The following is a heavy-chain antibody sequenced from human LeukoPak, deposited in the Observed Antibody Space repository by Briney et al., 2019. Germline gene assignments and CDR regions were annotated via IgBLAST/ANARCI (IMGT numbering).Heavy chain of an antibody. D-gene: IGHD6-13*01. J-gene: IGHJ4*02. CDR2: IWYDGSNK. Sequence: GRSLRLSCAASGFTFSSYGMHWVRQAPGKGLEWVAVIWYDGSNKYYADSVKGRFTISRDNSKNTLYLQMNSLRAEDTAVYYCASGAAAGTDVVYYFDYWGQGTLVTVSS. V-gene: IGHV3-33*01. CDR1: GFTFSSYG. CDR3: ASGAAAGTDVVYYFDY.